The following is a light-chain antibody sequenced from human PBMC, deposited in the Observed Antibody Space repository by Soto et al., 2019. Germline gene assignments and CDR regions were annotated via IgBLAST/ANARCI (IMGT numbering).Light chain of an antibody. CDR2: DAS. CDR1: QNIRNW. CDR3: QQDNTYST. V-gene: IGKV1-5*01. Sequence: DIQMTQSPSTLSASVGDSVTITCRASQNIRNWLAWYQQKPGKAPNPLIYDASSLNSGVPARFSGSGSGTEFTLTISRLQPDDFATYYCQQDNTYSTFGQGTRLEIK. J-gene: IGKJ5*01.